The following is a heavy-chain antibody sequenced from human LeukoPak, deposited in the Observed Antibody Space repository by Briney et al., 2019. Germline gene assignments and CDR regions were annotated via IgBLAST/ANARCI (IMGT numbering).Heavy chain of an antibody. CDR2: ISGSGDST. CDR3: ARGGGSSYDRLVY. J-gene: IGHJ4*02. Sequence: GGSLRLSCAASGFTFSTYAMTWVRQTPGMGLEWVSVISGSGDSTYYADSVKGRLTISRDHSKNTLYLQMNSLRADDTAVYYCARGGGSSYDRLVYWGQGTPVTVSS. V-gene: IGHV3-23*01. D-gene: IGHD2-15*01. CDR1: GFTFSTYA.